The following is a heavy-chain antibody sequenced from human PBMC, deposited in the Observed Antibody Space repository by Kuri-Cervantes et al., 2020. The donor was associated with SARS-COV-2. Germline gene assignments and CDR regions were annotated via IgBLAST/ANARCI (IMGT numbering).Heavy chain of an antibody. CDR2: ISSSSSYI. D-gene: IGHD6-6*01. Sequence: GSLRLSCAASGFTFSSYSMNWVRQAPGKGLEWVSSISSSSSYIYYADSVKGRFTISRDNAKNSLYLQMNSLRAEDTAVYYCARGGLGGQLVDGMDVWGQGTTVTVSS. CDR1: GFTFSSYS. CDR3: ARGGLGGQLVDGMDV. J-gene: IGHJ6*02. V-gene: IGHV3-21*01.